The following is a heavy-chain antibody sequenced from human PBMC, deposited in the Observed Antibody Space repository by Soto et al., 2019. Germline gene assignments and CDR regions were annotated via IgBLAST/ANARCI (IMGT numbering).Heavy chain of an antibody. CDR1: GFTFSSNW. J-gene: IGHJ4*02. Sequence: GGSLRLSCVGSGFTFSSNWMTWVRQAPGKGLEWVANIRQDGSEINYVDSVKGRFTISRDNTKNSLYLQMNSLRAEDTAIYYWARKVVVPRGASYFGYWGPGTLVTVSS. V-gene: IGHV3-7*04. CDR2: IRQDGSEI. D-gene: IGHD2-2*01. CDR3: ARKVVVPRGASYFGY.